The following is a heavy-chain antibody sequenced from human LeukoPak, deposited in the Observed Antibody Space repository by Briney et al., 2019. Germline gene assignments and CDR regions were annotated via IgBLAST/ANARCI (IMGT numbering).Heavy chain of an antibody. V-gene: IGHV1-69*13. J-gene: IGHJ5*02. Sequence: ASVKVSCKASRGTFSSYAISWVRQAPGQGLEWMGGIIPLFGTASYAQNFQGRVTISADESTSTAYMELSSLRSEDTAVYYCARDLTMVRGARYRPYNWFAPWGQGTLVTVSS. CDR3: ARDLTMVRGARYRPYNWFAP. D-gene: IGHD3-10*01. CDR2: IIPLFGTA. CDR1: RGTFSSYA.